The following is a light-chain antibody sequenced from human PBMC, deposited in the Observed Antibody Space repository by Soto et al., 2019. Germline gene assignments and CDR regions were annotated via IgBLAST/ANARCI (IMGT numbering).Light chain of an antibody. CDR3: QKCDYLPI. V-gene: IGKV1-33*01. J-gene: IGKJ3*01. Sequence: DIQMTQSPSSLSASVGDRVTITCQASHDITSYLNWYQHKPGKAPKLLIYDASIWEAGVPSRFSGSGSGTDFTFTISSLQPEDVATYYCQKCDYLPIFGPGTTVDLK. CDR1: HDITSY. CDR2: DAS.